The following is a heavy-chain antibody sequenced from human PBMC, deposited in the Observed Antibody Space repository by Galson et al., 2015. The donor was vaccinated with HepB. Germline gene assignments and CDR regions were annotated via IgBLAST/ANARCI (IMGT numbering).Heavy chain of an antibody. CDR3: ARVRINNLDY. V-gene: IGHV3-30*03. D-gene: IGHD1/OR15-1a*01. Sequence: SLRLSCAASGFTFSNYGMHWVRQAPGKGLEWVAVISYDGSNKYYADSVKGRFTISRDNSKNTLYLQMNSLRFEDTSMYYCARVRINNLDYWGQGTLVTVSS. J-gene: IGHJ4*02. CDR2: ISYDGSNK. CDR1: GFTFSNYG.